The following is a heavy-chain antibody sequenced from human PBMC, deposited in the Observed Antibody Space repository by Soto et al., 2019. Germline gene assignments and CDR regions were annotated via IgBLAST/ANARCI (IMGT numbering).Heavy chain of an antibody. J-gene: IGHJ4*02. CDR2: IWYDGSNE. CDR3: ARHYSNTPYGFDS. V-gene: IGHV3-33*01. Sequence: PGGSLRLSCAASGFTFSSYAMHWVRQAPGKGLEWVAVIWYDGSNEYYADSVKGRFTISRDNSKYTLYLQMNSLRAEDTAVYYCARHYSNTPYGFDSWGRGTLVTGSS. D-gene: IGHD4-17*01. CDR1: GFTFSSYA.